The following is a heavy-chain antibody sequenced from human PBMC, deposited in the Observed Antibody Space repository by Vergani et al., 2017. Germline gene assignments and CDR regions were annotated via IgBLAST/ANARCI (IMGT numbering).Heavy chain of an antibody. Sequence: QVQLVESGGGVVQPGRSLRLSCAASGFTFSSCAMHWVRQALGKGLEWVAVISNDGINKYYTDSVKGRFTISRDNSKNTLYLQMNSLRAEDTAVYYCASTAYSSQNQIDYWGQGTLVTVSS. CDR2: ISNDGINK. J-gene: IGHJ4*02. CDR3: ASTAYSSQNQIDY. CDR1: GFTFSSCA. D-gene: IGHD6-19*01. V-gene: IGHV3-30*04.